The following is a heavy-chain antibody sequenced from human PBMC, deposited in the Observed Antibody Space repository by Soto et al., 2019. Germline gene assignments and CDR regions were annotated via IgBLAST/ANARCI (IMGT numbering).Heavy chain of an antibody. V-gene: IGHV5-51*01. CDR1: GYXFTSNL. D-gene: IGHD3-22*01. J-gene: IGHJ4*02. Sequence: EXLEISCTCSGYXFTSNLVVWVRQMPGKGLEWMGIIYPGDSDTRYSPSFQGQVTISSDKSISTDYLQWSSLKASETAMYYCARHLTDYYDSSGYYDYWGQGTLGTVSS. CDR3: ARHLTDYYDSSGYYDY. CDR2: IYPGDSDT.